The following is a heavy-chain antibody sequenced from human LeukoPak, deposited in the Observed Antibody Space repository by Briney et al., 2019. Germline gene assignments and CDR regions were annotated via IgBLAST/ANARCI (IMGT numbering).Heavy chain of an antibody. D-gene: IGHD4-23*01. CDR2: LNPNSGGT. Sequence: ASVTVSCKASGYTFTDYYMHWVRQAPGQGLEWMGWLNPNSGGTNYAQKFQGRVTMTRDTSISTAYMELTSLRSDDTAVYYCARATRTMVGTPKNHFEYWGQGTLVTVSS. V-gene: IGHV1-2*02. J-gene: IGHJ4*02. CDR1: GYTFTDYY. CDR3: ARATRTMVGTPKNHFEY.